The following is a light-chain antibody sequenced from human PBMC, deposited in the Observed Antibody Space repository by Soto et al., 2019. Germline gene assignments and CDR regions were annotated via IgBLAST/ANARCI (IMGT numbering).Light chain of an antibody. CDR2: DAS. CDR1: QSISSW. V-gene: IGKV1-5*01. J-gene: IGKJ1*01. Sequence: DIPMTQSPSTLSASVGDRVTITCRASQSISSWLAWYQQKPGKAPKLLIYDASSLESGVPSRFSGSGSGTEFTLTISSLQPDDFATYDCQQYNSYWTFGHGTKVEIK. CDR3: QQYNSYWT.